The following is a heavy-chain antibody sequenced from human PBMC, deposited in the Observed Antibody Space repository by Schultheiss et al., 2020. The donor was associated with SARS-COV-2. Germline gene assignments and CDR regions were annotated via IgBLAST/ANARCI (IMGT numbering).Heavy chain of an antibody. CDR3: AREPVLRYFDWLLKSGGMDV. V-gene: IGHV3-53*01. Sequence: GGSLRLSCAASGFIVSRNYMSWVRQAPGKGLEWVSVIYSDGSTYYADSVKGRFTISRDNSKNTLYLQMNSLRAEDTAVYYCAREPVLRYFDWLLKSGGMDVWGQGTTVTVSS. CDR2: IYSDGST. CDR1: GFIVSRNY. D-gene: IGHD3-9*01. J-gene: IGHJ6*02.